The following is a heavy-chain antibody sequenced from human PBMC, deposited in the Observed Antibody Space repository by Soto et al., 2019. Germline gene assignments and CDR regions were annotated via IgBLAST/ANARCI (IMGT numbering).Heavy chain of an antibody. Sequence: QVQLQESGPGLVKPSQTLSLTCSVSGGSITSGGYSWTWIRHQPGKALQWIGYVFDSGKTYYNTSRKGRLTISVDTAKNLFSLELSSVTAADTAVYFWARGSGYYRNFDSWGQGTLVSVSS. CDR3: ARGSGYYRNFDS. CDR2: VFDSGKT. D-gene: IGHD3-3*01. V-gene: IGHV4-31*02. CDR1: GGSITSGGYS. J-gene: IGHJ4*02.